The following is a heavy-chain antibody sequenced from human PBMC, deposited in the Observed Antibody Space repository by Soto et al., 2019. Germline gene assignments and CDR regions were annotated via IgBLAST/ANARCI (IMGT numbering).Heavy chain of an antibody. V-gene: IGHV4-39*01. D-gene: IGHD5-12*01. Sequence: QLQLQESGPGLVKPSETLSLTCTVSGGSISSSSSYWGWIRQPPGKVLEWIGSMSYSGSTYNNPSLKSRVTSSVDTTQNQCSLTLTSVTAADTAVYSCARHRVAGVYDPIPGCFDSWGQGILVTASS. CDR1: GGSISSSSSY. J-gene: IGHJ4*02. CDR2: MSYSGST. CDR3: ARHRVAGVYDPIPGCFDS.